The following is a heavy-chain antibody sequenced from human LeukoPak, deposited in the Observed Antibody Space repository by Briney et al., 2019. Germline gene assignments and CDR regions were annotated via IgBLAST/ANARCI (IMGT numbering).Heavy chain of an antibody. D-gene: IGHD3-10*01. V-gene: IGHV1-69*01. CDR3: ARGEWITMVRGDPIYYYYGMDV. CDR2: IIPIFGTA. Sequence: SSVKVSCKASGGTFSSYAISWVRQAPGQGLEWMGGIIPIFGTANYAQKFQGRVTITADESTSTAYMELSSLRSEDTAVYYCARGEWITMVRGDPIYYYYGMDVWGQGTTVTVSS. CDR1: GGTFSSYA. J-gene: IGHJ6*02.